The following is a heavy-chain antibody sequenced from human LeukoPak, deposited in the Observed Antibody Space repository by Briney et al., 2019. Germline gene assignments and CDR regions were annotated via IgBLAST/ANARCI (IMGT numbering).Heavy chain of an antibody. Sequence: PSETLSLTCAVYGGSFSGYYRSWIRQPPGKGLEWIGEINHSGSTNYNPSLKSRVTISVDTSKNQFSLKLSSVTAADTAVYYCARVGTIYYDFWSGYSAVWFDPWGQGTLVTVSS. V-gene: IGHV4-34*01. D-gene: IGHD3-3*01. CDR1: GGSFSGYY. CDR2: INHSGST. CDR3: ARVGTIYYDFWSGYSAVWFDP. J-gene: IGHJ5*02.